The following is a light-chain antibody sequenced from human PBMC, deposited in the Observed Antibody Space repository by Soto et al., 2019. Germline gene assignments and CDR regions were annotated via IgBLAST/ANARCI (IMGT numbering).Light chain of an antibody. CDR3: SSYTSSSTLYV. V-gene: IGLV2-14*01. CDR2: DVS. CDR1: NSDVGGYNY. Sequence: QSALTQPASVSGSPGQSITISCTGTNSDVGGYNYVSWYQQHPGKAPKLMIYDVSNWPSGVSNRFSGSKSGNTASLTISGLQAEDEADYYCSSYTSSSTLYVFGTGTKLTVL. J-gene: IGLJ1*01.